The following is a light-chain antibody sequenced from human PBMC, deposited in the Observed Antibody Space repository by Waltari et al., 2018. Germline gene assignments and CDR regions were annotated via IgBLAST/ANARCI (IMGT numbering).Light chain of an antibody. V-gene: IGLV1-44*01. CDR3: AAWDDSLNGWV. J-gene: IGLJ3*02. CDR1: SSNIGSNT. Sequence: QSVLTQPPSASGTPGQRVTISCSGSSSNIGSNTVNWYQQLPGTDPKLLIYSNNQRPSGGPDRFSVSKSGTSASLAISGLQSEDEADYYCAAWDDSLNGWVFGGGTKLTVL. CDR2: SNN.